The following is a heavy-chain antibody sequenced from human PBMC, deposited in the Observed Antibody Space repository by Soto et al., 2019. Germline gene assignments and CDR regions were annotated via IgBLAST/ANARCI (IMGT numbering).Heavy chain of an antibody. CDR2: FFSDAER. J-gene: IGHJ6*02. CDR3: AHMDGDYNYYGLDV. D-gene: IGHD4-17*01. Sequence: QVTLKESGPVLVKPTETLTLTCSVYGFSLTNGRMGVSWIRQPPGKALEWLAHFFSDAERSYSTSMQSRLNMYKDSSGSQVVLTMTNMAPADTATYVCAHMDGDYNYYGLDVWGHGIAVTVSS. CDR1: GFSLTNGRMG. V-gene: IGHV2-26*01.